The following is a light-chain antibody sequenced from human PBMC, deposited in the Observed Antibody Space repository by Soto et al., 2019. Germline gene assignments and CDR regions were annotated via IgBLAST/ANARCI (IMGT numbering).Light chain of an antibody. CDR3: QQTYSTPPT. V-gene: IGKV1-39*01. CDR1: QSISSY. J-gene: IGKJ2*01. CDR2: AAS. Sequence: DIQMTQSPSSLSASVGDGVTITCRASQSISSYLNWYQPKPGKAPKLLIYAASNLQSGVPSRFSGSGSGTDFTLTINSLQPEDFATYYCQQTYSTPPTFGQGTKLEI.